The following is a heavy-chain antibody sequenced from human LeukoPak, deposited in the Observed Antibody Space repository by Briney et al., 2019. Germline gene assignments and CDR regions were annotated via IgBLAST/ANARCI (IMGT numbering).Heavy chain of an antibody. Sequence: SETLSLTXTVSGGSIINYYWTWIRQPPGKGLEWIGNIYYSGYTSYNPSLNSRVTISVDTSKNQFSLKLSSVTAADTAVYYCARDAGADRPFDYWGQGTLVTVSS. J-gene: IGHJ4*02. CDR2: IYYSGYT. CDR1: GGSIINYY. CDR3: ARDAGADRPFDY. V-gene: IGHV4-59*01. D-gene: IGHD6-6*01.